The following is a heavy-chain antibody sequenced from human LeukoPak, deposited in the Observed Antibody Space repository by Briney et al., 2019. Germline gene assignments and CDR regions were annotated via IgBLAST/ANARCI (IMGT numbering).Heavy chain of an antibody. CDR2: IYHNGST. CDR1: DDSINTYY. Sequence: SETLSLTCTVSDDSINTYYWSWIRQPPGKGLEWIGYIYHNGSTNYNPSLRSRVTISVDTSKSQLSLKLNSVTAADTAVYFCARVRWLHAYYSYYYMDVWGRGTTVTVSS. CDR3: ARVRWLHAYYSYYYMDV. J-gene: IGHJ6*03. D-gene: IGHD3-22*01. V-gene: IGHV4-59*01.